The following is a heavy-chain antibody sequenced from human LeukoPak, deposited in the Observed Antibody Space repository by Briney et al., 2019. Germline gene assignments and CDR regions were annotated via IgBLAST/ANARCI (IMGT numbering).Heavy chain of an antibody. D-gene: IGHD4-17*01. V-gene: IGHV1-46*01. CDR2: IHPSVGST. Sequence: ASVKVSCKASGYTFTSYYMHWVRQAPGQGLEWMGVIHPSVGSTTYAQKFQGRVTMTWDTSTSTAYMELRSLRSDDTAVYYCARYGDYHNWFDPWGQGTLVTVSS. J-gene: IGHJ5*02. CDR3: ARYGDYHNWFDP. CDR1: GYTFTSYY.